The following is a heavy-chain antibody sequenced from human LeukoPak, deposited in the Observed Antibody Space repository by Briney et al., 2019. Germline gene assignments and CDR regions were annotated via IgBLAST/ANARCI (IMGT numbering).Heavy chain of an antibody. Sequence: SETLSLTCAVYGGSFSGYYWNWIRQPPGKGLEWIGEINHSGSTNYISSLKSRVTISIDTSKNQFSLKMNSVTAADTAVYYCARGLMGAGSSGAFDIWGQGTLVTVSS. J-gene: IGHJ3*02. D-gene: IGHD1-26*01. CDR3: ARGLMGAGSSGAFDI. CDR1: GGSFSGYY. V-gene: IGHV4-34*01. CDR2: INHSGST.